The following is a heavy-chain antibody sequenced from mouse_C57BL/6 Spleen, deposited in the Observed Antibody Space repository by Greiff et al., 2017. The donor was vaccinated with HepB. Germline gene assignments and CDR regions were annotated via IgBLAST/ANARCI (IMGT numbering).Heavy chain of an antibody. V-gene: IGHV1-26*01. D-gene: IGHD1-1*01. CDR2: INPNNGGT. Sequence: EVQLQQSGPELVKPGASVKISCKASGYTFTDYYMNWVKQSHGKSLEWIGDINPNNGGTSYNQKFKGKATLTVDKSSSTAYMELRSLTSEDSAVYYCASPPIYYYGSSPWFAYWGQGTLVTVSA. CDR1: GYTFTDYY. J-gene: IGHJ3*01. CDR3: ASPPIYYYGSSPWFAY.